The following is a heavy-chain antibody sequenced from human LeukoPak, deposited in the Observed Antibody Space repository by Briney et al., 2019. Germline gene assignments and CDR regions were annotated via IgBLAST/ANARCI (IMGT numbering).Heavy chain of an antibody. J-gene: IGHJ5*02. V-gene: IGHV3-7*01. CDR1: GFSFSSNW. CDR3: ARLGLEVGGPNWFDP. D-gene: IGHD1-1*01. CDR2: IKRDGSQK. Sequence: GGSLRLSCAAPGFSFSSNWMGWVRQAPGKGLEWVAHIKRDGSQKYYLDSVKGRFTISRDNAKNSLYLQVNSLRVEDTAVYYCARLGLEVGGPNWFDPWGQGTLVTVSS.